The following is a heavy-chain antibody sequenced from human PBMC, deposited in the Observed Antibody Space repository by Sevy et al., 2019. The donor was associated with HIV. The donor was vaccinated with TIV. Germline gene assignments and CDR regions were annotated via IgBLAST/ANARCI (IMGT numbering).Heavy chain of an antibody. Sequence: ASVKVSCKASGGTFSSYAINWVRQAPGQGLEWMGGIIPIFGTANYAQKFQGRVTITADESTSTAYMELSSLRSEDTAVYYCARAGYCSSTSCYGQPDYYYYYGMDVWGQGTTVTVSS. J-gene: IGHJ6*02. CDR2: IIPIFGTA. CDR3: ARAGYCSSTSCYGQPDYYYYYGMDV. CDR1: GGTFSSYA. V-gene: IGHV1-69*13. D-gene: IGHD2-2*01.